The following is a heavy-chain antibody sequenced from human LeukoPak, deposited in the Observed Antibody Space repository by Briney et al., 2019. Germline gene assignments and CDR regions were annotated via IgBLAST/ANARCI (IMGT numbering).Heavy chain of an antibody. Sequence: PGGSLRLSCAASGFTFSSYSMNWVRQAPGKGLEWVGRIKSKTDGGTTDYAAPVKGRFTISRDDSKNTLYLQMNSLKTEDTAVYYCTTDLGCSGGSCYSFWGQGTLVTVSS. CDR2: IKSKTDGGTT. D-gene: IGHD2-15*01. J-gene: IGHJ4*02. CDR3: TTDLGCSGGSCYSF. V-gene: IGHV3-15*01. CDR1: GFTFSSYS.